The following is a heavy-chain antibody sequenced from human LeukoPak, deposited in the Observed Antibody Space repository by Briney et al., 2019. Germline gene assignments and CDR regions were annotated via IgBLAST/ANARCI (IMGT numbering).Heavy chain of an antibody. CDR1: GYSFTSYY. CDR3: ARSPAAGHFDY. V-gene: IGHV1-46*01. D-gene: IGHD6-13*01. J-gene: IGHJ4*02. Sequence: ASVKVSCKASGYSFTSYYMHWVRQAPGQGLEWMGIINPSGGSTSYAQKFQGRVTMTRDTSTSTVYMELSSLRSEDTAVYYCARSPAAGHFDYWGQGTLVTVSS. CDR2: INPSGGST.